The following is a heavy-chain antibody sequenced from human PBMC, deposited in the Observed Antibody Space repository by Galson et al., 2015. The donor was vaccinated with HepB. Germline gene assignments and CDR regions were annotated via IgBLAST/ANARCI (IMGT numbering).Heavy chain of an antibody. V-gene: IGHV1-2*06. CDR1: GYTFTDYY. Sequence: SVKVSCKASGYTFTDYYIHWVRQAPGQGLEWMGRINPNSGGVNYAQKFQGRVTMTRDTSISTAYMELSSLRSDDTAVYYCARGRQWLPFDYWGQGTLVTVSS. D-gene: IGHD6-19*01. CDR3: ARGRQWLPFDY. J-gene: IGHJ4*02. CDR2: INPNSGGV.